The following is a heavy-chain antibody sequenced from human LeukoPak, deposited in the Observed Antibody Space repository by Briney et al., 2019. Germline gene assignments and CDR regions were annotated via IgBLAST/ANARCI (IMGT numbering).Heavy chain of an antibody. J-gene: IGHJ4*02. Sequence: ASVKVSCKASGYTFTSYDINWVRQATGQGLEWMGWMNPNSGNTGYAQKFQGRVTITRNTSISTAYMELSSLRSEDTAVYYCARQSYGSGNYQDYWGQGTLVTVSS. D-gene: IGHD3-10*01. CDR2: MNPNSGNT. V-gene: IGHV1-8*03. CDR3: ARQSYGSGNYQDY. CDR1: GYTFTSYD.